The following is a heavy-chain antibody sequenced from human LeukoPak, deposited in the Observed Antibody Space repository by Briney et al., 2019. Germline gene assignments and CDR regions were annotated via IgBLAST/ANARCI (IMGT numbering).Heavy chain of an antibody. Sequence: ASVKVSCKASGYTFTSYYMHWVRHAPGQGLERMGIIIPSGGSTSYAQKFQGRVTMTRDTSTSTVYMELSSLRSEDTAVYYCARWWDDGSGYSYLYGMDVWGQGTTVTVSS. CDR2: IIPSGGST. V-gene: IGHV1-46*01. D-gene: IGHD3-22*01. CDR1: GYTFTSYY. CDR3: ARWWDDGSGYSYLYGMDV. J-gene: IGHJ6*02.